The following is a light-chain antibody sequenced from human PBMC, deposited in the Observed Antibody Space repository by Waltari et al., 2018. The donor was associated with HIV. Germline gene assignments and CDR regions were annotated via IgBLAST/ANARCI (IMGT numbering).Light chain of an antibody. CDR2: RIS. V-gene: IGKV2-24*01. CDR3: LQATQYPHT. J-gene: IGKJ2*01. CDR1: RSLLHRDGNTY. Sequence: EIVMTQSQLSSPVTLGQQASISCSSSRSLLHRDGNTYLSWLHQRPGQPPRLLIYRISNRFSGVPDRFSGSGAGTDFTLKISRVEAEDVGVYYCLQATQYPHTFGQGTKLEIK.